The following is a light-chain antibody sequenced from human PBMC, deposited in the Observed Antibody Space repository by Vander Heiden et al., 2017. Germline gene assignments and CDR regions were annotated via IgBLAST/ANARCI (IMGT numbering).Light chain of an antibody. V-gene: IGLV1-40*01. CDR2: SNN. CDR1: SSNIGAGYD. CDR3: QSYNSSLSGVV. J-gene: IGLJ2*01. Sequence: QSVLTPPPSVSGAPGQRVTISCTGSSSNIGAGYDVHWYQQFPGTAPKLLIYSNNNRPSGVPNRFSGSKSGTSASLAITGLQAEDEADYYCQSYNSSLSGVVFGGGTKLTVL.